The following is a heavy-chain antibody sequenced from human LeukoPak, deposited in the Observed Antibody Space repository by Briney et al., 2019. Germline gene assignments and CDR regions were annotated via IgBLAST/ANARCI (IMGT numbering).Heavy chain of an antibody. CDR3: ANDFDY. V-gene: IGHV3-30-3*02. J-gene: IGHJ4*02. Sequence: PGGSLRLSCAASGFTFRNYAMHWVRQTPGKGLEWVTVISHDESNEYYADSVKGRFTISRDNSKNTLYLQMNSLRADDTAVYYCANDFDYWGQGTLVTVSS. CDR1: GFTFRNYA. CDR2: ISHDESNE.